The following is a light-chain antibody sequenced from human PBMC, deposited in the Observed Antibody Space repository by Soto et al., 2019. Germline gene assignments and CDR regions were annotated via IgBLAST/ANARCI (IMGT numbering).Light chain of an antibody. CDR2: DVS. J-gene: IGLJ3*02. Sequence: QSVLAQPRSVSGSPGQSVAISCTGTSSDVGGYKYVSWYQQHPGKAPKVMIYDVSKRPSGVPDRFSGSKSGNTASLTISGLQAEDEGDYYCCSYAGSYTLAFGGGTKLTVL. V-gene: IGLV2-11*01. CDR1: SSDVGGYKY. CDR3: CSYAGSYTLA.